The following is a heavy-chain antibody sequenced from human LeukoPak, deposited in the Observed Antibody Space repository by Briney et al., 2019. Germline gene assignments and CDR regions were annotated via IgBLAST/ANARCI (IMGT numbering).Heavy chain of an antibody. V-gene: IGHV4-34*01. D-gene: IGHD3-22*01. CDR2: INHSGST. J-gene: IGHJ6*03. CDR1: GGSFSGYY. CDR3: ARPARRRIVVVKDYYYMDV. Sequence: PSETLSLTCAVYGGSFSGYYWSWIRQPPGKGLEWIGEINHSGSTNYNPSLKSRVTISVDTSKNQFSLKLSSVTAADTAVYYCARPARRRIVVVKDYYYMDVWGKGTTATVSS.